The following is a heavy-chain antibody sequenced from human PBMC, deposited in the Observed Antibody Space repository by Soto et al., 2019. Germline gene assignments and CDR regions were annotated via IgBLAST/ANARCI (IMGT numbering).Heavy chain of an antibody. D-gene: IGHD6-13*01. CDR3: ARRHLSAAGQPYYYYYYGMDV. Sequence: HGESLKISCKGSGYSFTSYWISWVRQMPGKGLEWMGRIDPSDSYTNYSPSFQGHVTISADKSISTAYLQWSSLKASDTAMYYCARRHLSAAGQPYYYYYYGMDVWGQGTTVTVSS. CDR1: GYSFTSYW. V-gene: IGHV5-10-1*01. CDR2: IDPSDSYT. J-gene: IGHJ6*02.